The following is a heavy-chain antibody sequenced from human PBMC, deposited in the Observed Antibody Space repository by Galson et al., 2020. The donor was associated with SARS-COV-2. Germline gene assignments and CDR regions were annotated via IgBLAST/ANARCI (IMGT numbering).Heavy chain of an antibody. CDR2: ISYDGSDR. CDR3: AREPGSHYYPLDY. Sequence: GGSLRLSCAASGFTFSTYGIHWVRQAPGKGLEWVAVISYDGSDRYYADSVKGRFTISRDNSKNTLYLQMNNLRPEDTAVYYCAREPGSHYYPLDYWGQGTLVTVSS. V-gene: IGHV3-30*03. J-gene: IGHJ4*02. D-gene: IGHD3-22*01. CDR1: GFTFSTYG.